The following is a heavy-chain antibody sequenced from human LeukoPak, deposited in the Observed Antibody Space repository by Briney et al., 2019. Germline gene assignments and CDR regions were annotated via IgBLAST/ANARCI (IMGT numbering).Heavy chain of an antibody. CDR3: AKGRKVTRSYSFDS. CDR2: ISGSGGST. Sequence: PGGSLRLSCAASGFTFSSYAMSWVRQAPGKGLEWVSAISGSGGSTYYADSVKGRFTISRDNSKNTLYLQMNSLRAEDTPVYYCAKGRKVTRSYSFDSWGQGTLVTVSS. D-gene: IGHD1-14*01. V-gene: IGHV3-23*01. J-gene: IGHJ4*02. CDR1: GFTFSSYA.